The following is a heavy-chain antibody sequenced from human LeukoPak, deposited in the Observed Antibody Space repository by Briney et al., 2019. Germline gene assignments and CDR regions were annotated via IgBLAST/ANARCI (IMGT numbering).Heavy chain of an antibody. V-gene: IGHV1-2*02. CDR1: GYTFTDYY. J-gene: IGHJ5*02. CDR2: INPQSGGT. CDR3: AGPWDQVGFDP. Sequence: EASVKVSCKASGYTFTDYYIQWVRQAPGQGPEWMGWINPQSGGTIYAQKFQGRVTMTRETSISTAYMELIGLRSDDTAVYYCAGPWDQVGFDPWGQGTLVSVSS. D-gene: IGHD1-26*01.